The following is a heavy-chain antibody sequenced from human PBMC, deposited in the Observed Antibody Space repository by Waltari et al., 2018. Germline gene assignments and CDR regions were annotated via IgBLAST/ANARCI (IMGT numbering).Heavy chain of an antibody. Sequence: QFQLVQSGPEVKKPGASVKISCKASGYTFPSSGIAWGRQAPGQGLEWMGWISPYNGDTSYGENVQGRVTMTTDTSASTAYLELRSLTSDDTGVFYCARGGGLRLGELSSHLDYWGQGTPVTVSS. V-gene: IGHV1-18*01. CDR1: GYTFPSSG. J-gene: IGHJ4*02. D-gene: IGHD3-16*02. CDR2: ISPYNGDT. CDR3: ARGGGLRLGELSSHLDY.